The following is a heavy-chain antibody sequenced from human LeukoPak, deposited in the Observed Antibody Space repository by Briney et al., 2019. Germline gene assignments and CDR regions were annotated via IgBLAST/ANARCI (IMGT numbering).Heavy chain of an antibody. CDR1: GGSISSYY. CDR3: ARVKSGTMVRGVISHYYYGMDV. J-gene: IGHJ6*02. CDR2: IYYSGST. D-gene: IGHD3-10*01. V-gene: IGHV4-59*06. Sequence: PSETLSLTCTVSGGSISSYYWSWIRQHPGKGLEWIGYIYYSGSTYYNPSLKSRVTISVDTSKNQFSLKLSSVTAADTAVYYCARVKSGTMVRGVISHYYYGMDVWGQGTTVTVSS.